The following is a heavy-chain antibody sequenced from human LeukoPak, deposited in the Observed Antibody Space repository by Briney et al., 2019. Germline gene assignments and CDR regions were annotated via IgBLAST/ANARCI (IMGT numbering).Heavy chain of an antibody. J-gene: IGHJ4*02. D-gene: IGHD3-22*01. V-gene: IGHV3-23*01. Sequence: GGSLRLSCVASGFTFSSYAMSWVRQAPGKGLEWVSTISASGGTTYYADSLKGRLTISRDNSKNTLYLQMNSLRAEDTAIYYCAKQDDSSAYGFDYWGQGTPLTVSS. CDR3: AKQDDSSAYGFDY. CDR1: GFTFSSYA. CDR2: ISASGGTT.